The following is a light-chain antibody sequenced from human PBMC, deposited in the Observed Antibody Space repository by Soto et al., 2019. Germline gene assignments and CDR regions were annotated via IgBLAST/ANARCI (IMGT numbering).Light chain of an antibody. CDR3: QQYNNWPPVT. V-gene: IGKV3-15*01. J-gene: IGKJ1*01. CDR2: GAS. Sequence: EIVMTQFPATLSVSPGERATLSCRASQSVSSNLAWYQQKPGQAPRLLIYGASNRATGIPARFSGSGSGTEFTLTISSLQSEDFAVYYCQQYNNWPPVTFGQGTKVEIK. CDR1: QSVSSN.